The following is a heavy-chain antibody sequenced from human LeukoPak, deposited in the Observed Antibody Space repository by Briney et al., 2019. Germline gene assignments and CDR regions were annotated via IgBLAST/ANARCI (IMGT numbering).Heavy chain of an antibody. CDR2: ITTGGPNT. V-gene: IGHV3-23*01. J-gene: IGHJ4*02. CDR1: GFTFSSYT. D-gene: IGHD3-9*01. Sequence: GGSLRLSCTASGFTFSSYTMSWVRQAPGKGLRWVSTITTGGPNTYYADSVKGRFTVSRDDSKNTLYLQMNSLRAEDTAVYYCAKGLTNLGDDWGQGTLVTVSS. CDR3: AKGLTNLGDD.